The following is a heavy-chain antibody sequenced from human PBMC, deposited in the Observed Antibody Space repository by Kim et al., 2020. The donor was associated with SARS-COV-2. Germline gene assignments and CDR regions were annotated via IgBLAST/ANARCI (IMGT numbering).Heavy chain of an antibody. Sequence: GSNKYYADSVKGRFTISRDNSKNTLYLQMNSLRAEDTAVYYCVSGYGTNNWGQGTLVTVSS. J-gene: IGHJ4*02. CDR2: GSNK. CDR3: VSGYGTNN. V-gene: IGHV3-30-3*01. D-gene: IGHD5-18*01.